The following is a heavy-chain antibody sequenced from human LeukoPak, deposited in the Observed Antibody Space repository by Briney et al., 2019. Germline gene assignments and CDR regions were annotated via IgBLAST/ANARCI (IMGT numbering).Heavy chain of an antibody. J-gene: IGHJ6*03. V-gene: IGHV1-8*03. D-gene: IGHD6-13*01. CDR3: ARGVDSSSTGGYYMDV. CDR1: GYTFTSYD. CDR2: MNHNNGNT. Sequence: GXSVKVSCKASGYTFTSYDINWVGQATGQGLEWMGGMNHNNGNTGYAQKYQGRVTITRNTSISTAYMELSSLRSEDTAVYYCARGVDSSSTGGYYMDVWGKGTTVTVSS.